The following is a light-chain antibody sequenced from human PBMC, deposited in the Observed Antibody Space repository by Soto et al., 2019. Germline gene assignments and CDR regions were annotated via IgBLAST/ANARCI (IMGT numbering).Light chain of an antibody. CDR1: QSVSSY. CDR3: QQRSNWPLT. CDR2: DAS. Sequence: EIVLTHSPATLSLSPGERATLSCRASQSVSSYLAWYQQKPGQAPRLLIYDASNRATGIPARFSGSGSGTDFTLTISSLETEDFAVYYCQQRSNWPLTFGGGTKVEIK. J-gene: IGKJ4*01. V-gene: IGKV3-11*01.